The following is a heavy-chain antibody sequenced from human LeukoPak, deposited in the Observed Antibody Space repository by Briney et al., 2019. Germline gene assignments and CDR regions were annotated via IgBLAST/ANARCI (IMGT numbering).Heavy chain of an antibody. CDR3: AKSHGYSYGFDY. J-gene: IGHJ4*02. CDR1: GFTFSRYG. Sequence: GGSLRLSCAASGFTFSRYGMHWVHQTPGKGLEWVAIISYDASNKYYADSVKGRFTISRDNSKNTLYLQMNSLRAEDTAVYYCAKSHGYSYGFDYWGQGTLVTVSS. D-gene: IGHD5-18*01. V-gene: IGHV3-30*18. CDR2: ISYDASNK.